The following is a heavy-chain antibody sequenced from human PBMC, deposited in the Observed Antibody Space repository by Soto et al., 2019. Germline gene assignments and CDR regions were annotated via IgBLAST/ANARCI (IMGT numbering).Heavy chain of an antibody. D-gene: IGHD5-12*01. Sequence: EVQLLESGRGLVQPGGSLRLSCAASGFTFSSYAMSWVRQAPGKGLEWVSAISGSGGGTYYADSVKGRFTISRDNSKNILYLYMDSLRAEDTAVDYCAKQLYSGYGSNYLAYWGQGTLVTFSS. CDR2: ISGSGGGT. CDR1: GFTFSSYA. CDR3: AKQLYSGYGSNYLAY. J-gene: IGHJ4*02. V-gene: IGHV3-23*01.